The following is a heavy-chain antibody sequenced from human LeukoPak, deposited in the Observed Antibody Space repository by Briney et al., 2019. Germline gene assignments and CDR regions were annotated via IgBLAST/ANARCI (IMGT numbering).Heavy chain of an antibody. V-gene: IGHV3-33*01. Sequence: PGGSLRLSCAASGFNFSASGMHWVRQSPGKGLEWVALIWYDGSYKYTADSVKGRFTISRDNSKNTVYLQMNSLRPEDTAIYYCARDGGYCLDYWGQGTLVTVSS. J-gene: IGHJ4*02. CDR3: ARDGGYCLDY. D-gene: IGHD2-21*01. CDR2: IWYDGSYK. CDR1: GFNFSASG.